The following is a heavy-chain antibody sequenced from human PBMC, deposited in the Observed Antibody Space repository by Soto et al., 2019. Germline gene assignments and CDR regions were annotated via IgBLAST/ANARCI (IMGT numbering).Heavy chain of an antibody. CDR2: VYYSGST. CDR1: GGSIRNYY. CDR3: ARGEESSSRLYDY. J-gene: IGHJ4*02. Sequence: SETLSLTCTVSGGSIRNYYWTWIRQPPGRGLEWIGYVYYSGSTNYNPSLRSRVTISVDTSKKQFSLRLSSVTAADTAVYYCARGEESSSRLYDYWGQGTLVTVSS. V-gene: IGHV4-59*01. D-gene: IGHD6-13*01.